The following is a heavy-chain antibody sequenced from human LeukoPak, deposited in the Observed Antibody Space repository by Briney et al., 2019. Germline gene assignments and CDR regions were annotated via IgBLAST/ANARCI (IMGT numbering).Heavy chain of an antibody. J-gene: IGHJ3*02. D-gene: IGHD3-10*01. CDR2: IYSGGST. CDR1: GFTVSSNY. V-gene: IGHV3-53*01. Sequence: GGSLRLSCAASGFTVSSNYMSWVRQAPGKGLEWVSVIYSGGSTYYADSVKGRFTISRDNSKNTLYLQMNSLRAEDTAVYYCAKDRVGVIWFGELYSAFDIWGQGTMVTVSS. CDR3: AKDRVGVIWFGELYSAFDI.